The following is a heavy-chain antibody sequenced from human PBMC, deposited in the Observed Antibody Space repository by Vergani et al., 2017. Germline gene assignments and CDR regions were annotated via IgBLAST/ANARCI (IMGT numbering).Heavy chain of an antibody. CDR1: GGSFSGYY. CDR3: ARVGVYYDSSGYYRP. Sequence: QVQLQQWGAGLLKPSETLSLTCAVYGGSFSGYYWSWTRQPPGKGLEWIGEINHSGSTNYNPSLKSRVTISVDTSKNQFSLKLSSVTAAYTAVYYCARVGVYYDSSGYYRPWGQGTLVTVSS. V-gene: IGHV4-34*01. D-gene: IGHD3-22*01. J-gene: IGHJ4*02. CDR2: INHSGST.